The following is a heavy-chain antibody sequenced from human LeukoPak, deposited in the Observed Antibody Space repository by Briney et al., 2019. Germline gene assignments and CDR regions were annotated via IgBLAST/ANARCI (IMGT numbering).Heavy chain of an antibody. J-gene: IGHJ6*02. D-gene: IGHD1-26*01. CDR3: ARDRSNVGATYYYYYGMDV. CDR2: IYSGGST. Sequence: GGSLRLSCAASRFTVSSNYMSWVRQAPGKGLEWVSVIYSGGSTYYADSVKGRFTISRDNSKNTLYLQMNSLRAEDTAVYYCARDRSNVGATYYYYYGMDVWGQGTTVTVSS. CDR1: RFTVSSNY. V-gene: IGHV3-66*01.